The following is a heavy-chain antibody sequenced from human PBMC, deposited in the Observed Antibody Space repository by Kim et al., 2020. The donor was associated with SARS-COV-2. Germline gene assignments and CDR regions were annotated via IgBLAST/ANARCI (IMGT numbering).Heavy chain of an antibody. D-gene: IGHD3-10*01. Sequence: SETLSLTCTVSGVSISSYYWSWIRQPPGKGLEWIWYIYYSGSTNYNPSLKSRVIISVDTSKNQFSLKLSSVTAADTAVYYCARDGHEVRGVHYYYYYGMDVWGQGTTVTVSS. V-gene: IGHV4-59*01. J-gene: IGHJ6*02. CDR3: ARDGHEVRGVHYYYYYGMDV. CDR1: GVSISSYY. CDR2: IYYSGST.